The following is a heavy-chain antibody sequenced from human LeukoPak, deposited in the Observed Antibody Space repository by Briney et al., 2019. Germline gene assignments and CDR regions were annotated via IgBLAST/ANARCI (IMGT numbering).Heavy chain of an antibody. CDR2: IIPIFGTA. V-gene: IGHV1-69*13. Sequence: GASVKVSCKASGGTFSSYAISWVRQAPGQGLEWMGGIIPIFGTANYAQKFQGRVTITADESTSTAYMELSSLRSEDTAVYYCAREVSVVVVAAMNWFDPWGQGTLVTVSS. CDR3: AREVSVVVVAAMNWFDP. CDR1: GGTFSSYA. J-gene: IGHJ5*02. D-gene: IGHD2-15*01.